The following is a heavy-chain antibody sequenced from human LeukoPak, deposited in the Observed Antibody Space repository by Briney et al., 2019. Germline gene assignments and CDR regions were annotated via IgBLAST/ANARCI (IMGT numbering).Heavy chain of an antibody. J-gene: IGHJ4*02. CDR1: GGSFSGYY. V-gene: IGHV4-34*01. D-gene: IGHD3-16*02. CDR2: INHSGST. Sequence: SETLSLTCAVYGGSFSGYYWSWIRQPPGKGLEWIGEINHSGSTNYNPSLKSRVTISVDTSKNQFSLKLSSVTAADTAVYYCARSELRYDYVWGSYRYSYFDYWGQGTLVTVSS. CDR3: ARSELRYDYVWGSYRYSYFDY.